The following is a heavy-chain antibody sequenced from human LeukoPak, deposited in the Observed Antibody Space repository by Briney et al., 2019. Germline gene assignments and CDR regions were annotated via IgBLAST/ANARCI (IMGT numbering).Heavy chain of an antibody. Sequence: GGSLRLSCAASGFTFSNYWMHWVRQAPGKGLVWVSLIHSDGGTTNYADSVKGRFTNSRDNAKNTLYLQMNSLRVEDTAVYYCARDTYSIAEWGQGTLVTVSS. D-gene: IGHD1-26*01. CDR1: GFTFSNYW. J-gene: IGHJ4*02. CDR3: ARDTYSIAE. CDR2: IHSDGGTT. V-gene: IGHV3-74*01.